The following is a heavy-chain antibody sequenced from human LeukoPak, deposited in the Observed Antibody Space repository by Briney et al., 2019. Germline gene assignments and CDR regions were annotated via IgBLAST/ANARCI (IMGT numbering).Heavy chain of an antibody. D-gene: IGHD3-22*01. J-gene: IGHJ4*02. CDR2: INPNSGGT. V-gene: IGHV1-2*06. CDR1: GYTFTGYY. CDR3: ASTHAFYDSSGYSQYYFDY. Sequence: ASVKVSCKASGYTFTGYYMHWVRQAPGQGLEWMGRINPNSGGTNYAQKLQGRVTMTRETSISTAYMELSRLRSDDTAVYYCASTHAFYDSSGYSQYYFDYWGQGTLVTVSS.